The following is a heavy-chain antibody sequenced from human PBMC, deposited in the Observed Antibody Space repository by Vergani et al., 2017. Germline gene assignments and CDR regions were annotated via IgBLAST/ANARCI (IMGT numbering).Heavy chain of an antibody. D-gene: IGHD1-1*01. V-gene: IGHV1-8*01. Sequence: QVQLVQSGAEVKKPGASVKVSCKASGYTFTSYDINWVRQATGQGLEWMGWMNTNSGNTGYAPKFQGRVTMTRNPSITTAYMELSSLRSEDTAVYYGAKYLPNGNAGVGQGGMDYWGQGTMVTVSS. CDR1: GYTFTSYD. CDR3: AKYLPNGNAGVGQGGMDY. J-gene: IGHJ4*02. CDR2: MNTNSGNT.